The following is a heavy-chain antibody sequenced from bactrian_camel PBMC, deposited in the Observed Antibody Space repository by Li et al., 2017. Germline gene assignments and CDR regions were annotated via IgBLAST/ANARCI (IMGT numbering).Heavy chain of an antibody. D-gene: IGHD1*01. Sequence: QVQLVESGGGSVQAGGSLRLSCAGSGFTSMNHCMAWFRQAPGTEREGVGALGTDGVSVIAPSLKDRVSISRDTASDTLYLQMDSLKPEDTAMYYCALLLSRKSWIVCLGQPGKLLRPGDPGHRL. V-gene: IGHV3S1*01. CDR3: ALLLSRKSWIVCLGQPGKL. CDR2: LGTDGVS. CDR1: GFTSMNHC. J-gene: IGHJ4*01.